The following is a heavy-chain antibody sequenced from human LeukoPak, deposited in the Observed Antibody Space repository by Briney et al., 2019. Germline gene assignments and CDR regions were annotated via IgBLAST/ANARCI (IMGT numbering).Heavy chain of an antibody. Sequence: GGSLRLSCAASGFTFRSYEMNWVRQAPGKGLEGVSYISTSGSTIYYADSVKGRFTISRDNAKKSLYLQMNSLRAEDTAVYYCARVGAYYTYSFDYWGQGTLVTVSS. V-gene: IGHV3-48*03. CDR2: ISTSGSTI. D-gene: IGHD3-3*01. CDR3: ARVGAYYTYSFDY. J-gene: IGHJ4*02. CDR1: GFTFRSYE.